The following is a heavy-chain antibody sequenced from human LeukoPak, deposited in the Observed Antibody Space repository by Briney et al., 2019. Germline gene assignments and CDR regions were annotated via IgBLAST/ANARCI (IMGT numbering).Heavy chain of an antibody. CDR1: GFTFSSYG. J-gene: IGHJ6*02. CDR3: AKAIVVVIPYYYYYGMDV. Sequence: GGSLRLSCAASGFTFSSYGMHWVRQAPGKGLEWVAVISYDGSNKYYADSVKGRFTISRDNSKNTLYLQMNSLRAEDTAVYYCAKAIVVVIPYYYYYGMDVWGQGTTVTVSS. CDR2: ISYDGSNK. D-gene: IGHD3-22*01. V-gene: IGHV3-30*18.